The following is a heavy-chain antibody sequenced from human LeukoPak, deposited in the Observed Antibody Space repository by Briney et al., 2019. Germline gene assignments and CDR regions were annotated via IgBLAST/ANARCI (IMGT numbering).Heavy chain of an antibody. CDR2: INHSGST. D-gene: IGHD6-13*01. J-gene: IGHJ5*02. CDR1: GGSFSGYY. Sequence: SETLSLTCAVYGGSFSGYYWSWIRQPPGKGLEWIGEINHSGSTNYNPSLKSRVTISVDTSKNQFSLKLSSVTAADTAVYYCARDLAAAGAIDPWGQGTLVTVSS. V-gene: IGHV4-34*01. CDR3: ARDLAAAGAIDP.